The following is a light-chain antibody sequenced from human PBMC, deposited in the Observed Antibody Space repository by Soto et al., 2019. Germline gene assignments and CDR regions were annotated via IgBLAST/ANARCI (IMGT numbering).Light chain of an antibody. CDR3: QQYNNWPWT. CDR2: GAS. J-gene: IGKJ1*01. Sequence: EIVMTQSPATLSVSPGGRATLSCRASQSISDTLAWYQKKPGQAPRLLIHGASTRATGFPARFSGSGSGTDFTLTISRLQSEDFAVYYCQQYNNWPWTGGQGTKGEI. CDR1: QSISDT. V-gene: IGKV3-15*01.